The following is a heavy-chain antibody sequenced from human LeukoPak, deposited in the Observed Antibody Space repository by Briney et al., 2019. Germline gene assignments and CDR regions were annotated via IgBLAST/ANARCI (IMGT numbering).Heavy chain of an antibody. CDR1: GFTFSSYA. J-gene: IGHJ5*01. CDR2: ISGSGGST. Sequence: GGSLRLSCAASGFTFSSYAMSWVRQAPGKGLEWVSVISGSGGSTYYVDSVKGRFTISRDNSKNTLSLQMNSLRAEDTAVYYCAKGDSGYYYDSSGYLNWFDPWGQGTTVTVSS. CDR3: AKGDSGYYYDSSGYLNWFDP. D-gene: IGHD3-22*01. V-gene: IGHV3-23*01.